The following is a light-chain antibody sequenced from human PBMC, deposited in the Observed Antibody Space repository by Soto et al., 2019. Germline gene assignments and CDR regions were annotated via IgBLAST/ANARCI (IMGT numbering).Light chain of an antibody. CDR3: QQSNSFLFT. J-gene: IGKJ4*01. Sequence: IQMTQSPSSVSASVGDSVTITCRASQDIRTWLAWFQQKPGKAPQLLISNASNLRSGVPSRFSGSGSGTDVTLTITSLQPEDFATYYCQQSNSFLFTFGGGTKVEIK. V-gene: IGKV1-12*02. CDR1: QDIRTW. CDR2: NAS.